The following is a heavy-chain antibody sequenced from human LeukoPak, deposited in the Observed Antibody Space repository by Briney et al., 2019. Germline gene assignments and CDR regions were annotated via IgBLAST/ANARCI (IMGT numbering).Heavy chain of an antibody. Sequence: GGSLRLSCAASGFTFSSYSMTWVRQAPGKGLEWVSSISSSSSYIYYADSVKGRFTISRDNAKNSLYLQMNSLRAEDTAVYYCARGLSGLSRGYATDYWGQGTLVTVSS. CDR2: ISSSSSYI. D-gene: IGHD1-1*01. V-gene: IGHV3-21*01. J-gene: IGHJ4*02. CDR3: ARGLSGLSRGYATDY. CDR1: GFTFSSYS.